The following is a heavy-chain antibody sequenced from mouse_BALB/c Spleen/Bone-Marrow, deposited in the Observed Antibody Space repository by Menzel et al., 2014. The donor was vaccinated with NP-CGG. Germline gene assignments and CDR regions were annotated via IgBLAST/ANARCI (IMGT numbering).Heavy chain of an antibody. CDR2: IDPANGNT. J-gene: IGHJ3*01. V-gene: IGHV14-3*02. CDR3: AMITTGAWFAY. Sequence: EVKLMESGAELVKPGASVKLSCTASGFSIKDTYMHWVKQRPEQGLEWIGRIDPANGNTKYDPKFQGKATITADTSSNTAYLQLSSLTSEDTAVYYCAMITTGAWFAYWGQGTLVTVSA. D-gene: IGHD2-4*01. CDR1: GFSIKDTY.